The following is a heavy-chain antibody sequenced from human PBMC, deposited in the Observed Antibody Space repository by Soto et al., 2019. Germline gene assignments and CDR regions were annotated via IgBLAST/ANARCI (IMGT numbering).Heavy chain of an antibody. J-gene: IGHJ4*02. CDR1: GGSISSGGYS. Sequence: SETLSLTCAVSGGSISSGGYSWNWIRQPPGKGLEWVGYIYYSGSTNYNPSLKSRVTISVDTSKNQFSLKLSSVTAADTAVYYCARGPFGRDYWGQGTLVTVSS. CDR3: ARGPFGRDY. CDR2: IYYSGST. D-gene: IGHD3-10*01. V-gene: IGHV4-61*08.